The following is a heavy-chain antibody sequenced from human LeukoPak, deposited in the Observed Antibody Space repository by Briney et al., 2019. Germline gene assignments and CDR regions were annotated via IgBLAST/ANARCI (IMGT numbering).Heavy chain of an antibody. V-gene: IGHV3-53*01. J-gene: IGHJ4*02. CDR3: KRGFSSGHY. Sequence: GGSLRLSCAVSGFTVSNNYMSWVRQAPGKGLEWVSVIYSGGNTYYADSVKGRFTISRDNSKNTLYLQMNSLRAEDTAVYYCKRGFSSGHYWGQGPLVTVSS. D-gene: IGHD6-19*01. CDR1: GFTVSNNY. CDR2: IYSGGNT.